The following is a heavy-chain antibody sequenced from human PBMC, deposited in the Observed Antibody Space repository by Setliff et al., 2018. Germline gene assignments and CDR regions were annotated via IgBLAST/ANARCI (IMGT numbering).Heavy chain of an antibody. Sequence: SVKVSCKASGGTFSSYAIDWVRQAPGQGLEWMGGIIPMFGTTNYAQRFRGRVTITADESTTTAYLKLSSLRSEDTAVYYCARFLDPRDGYQNSPGFDFWGQGALVTVSS. CDR1: GGTFSSYA. J-gene: IGHJ4*02. V-gene: IGHV1-69*13. CDR3: ARFLDPRDGYQNSPGFDF. D-gene: IGHD2-21*01. CDR2: IIPMFGTT.